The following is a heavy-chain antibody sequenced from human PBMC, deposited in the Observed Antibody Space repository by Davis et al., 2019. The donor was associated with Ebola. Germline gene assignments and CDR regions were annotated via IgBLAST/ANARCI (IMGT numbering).Heavy chain of an antibody. CDR1: CGSISSSSYH. J-gene: IGHJ6*04. Sequence: MPSETLSLTCTVSCGSISSSSYHWGWIRQPPGKGLEWIGSMYYSGSTYYNPSLKSRVTISVDTSKNQFSLKLSSVTAADTAVYYCARELAARYFDGGGMDVWGKGTSVTVSS. D-gene: IGHD3-9*01. V-gene: IGHV4-39*02. CDR3: ARELAARYFDGGGMDV. CDR2: MYYSGST.